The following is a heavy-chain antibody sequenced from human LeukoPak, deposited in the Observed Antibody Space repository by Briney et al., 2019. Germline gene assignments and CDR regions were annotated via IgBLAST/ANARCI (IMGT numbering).Heavy chain of an antibody. CDR1: GFTFSSYA. CDR3: AKFENDYGDYWYFDY. J-gene: IGHJ4*02. V-gene: IGHV3-23*01. CDR2: ISGSGGST. D-gene: IGHD4-17*01. Sequence: PGGSLRLSCAASGFTFSSYAMSWVRQAPGKGLEWVSAISGSGGSTYYADSVKGRFTISRDNSKNTLYLQMNSLRAEDTAVYYCAKFENDYGDYWYFDYWGQGTRVTVSS.